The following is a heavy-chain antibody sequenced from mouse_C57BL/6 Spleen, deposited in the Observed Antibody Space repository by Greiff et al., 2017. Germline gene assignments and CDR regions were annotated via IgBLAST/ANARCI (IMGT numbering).Heavy chain of an antibody. D-gene: IGHD4-1*01. CDR2: ISYDGSN. J-gene: IGHJ2*01. CDR1: GYSITSGYY. V-gene: IGHV3-6*01. Sequence: DVKLQESGPGLVKPSQSLSLTCSVTGYSITSGYYWNWIRQFPGNKLEWMGYISYDGSNNYNPSLKNRISITRDTSKNQFFLKLNSVTTEDTATYYCAREELGRIYFDYWGQGTTLTVSS. CDR3: AREELGRIYFDY.